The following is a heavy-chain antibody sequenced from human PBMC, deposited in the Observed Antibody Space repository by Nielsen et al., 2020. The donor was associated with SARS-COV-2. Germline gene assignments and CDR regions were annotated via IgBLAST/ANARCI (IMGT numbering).Heavy chain of an antibody. Sequence: GSLRLSCTVSGGSISSSSYYWSWIRQPPGKGLEWIGEINHSGSTNYNPSLKSRVTISVDTSKNQFSLKLSSVTAADTAVYYCARDGGLYYYDSSGLFDYWGQGTLVTVSS. D-gene: IGHD3-22*01. CDR1: GGSISSSSYY. CDR2: INHSGST. J-gene: IGHJ4*02. V-gene: IGHV4-39*07. CDR3: ARDGGLYYYDSSGLFDY.